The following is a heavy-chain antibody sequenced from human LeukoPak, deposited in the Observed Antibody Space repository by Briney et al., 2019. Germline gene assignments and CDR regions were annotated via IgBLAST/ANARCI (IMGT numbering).Heavy chain of an antibody. D-gene: IGHD3-10*01. CDR3: ARDGPRGFGEYYFDY. J-gene: IGHJ4*02. Sequence: PGGSLRLSCAASGFTFSSYSMNWVRQAPGKGLEWVSSISSSSSYIYYADSVKGRFTISRDNAKNSLYLQMNSLRAEDTAVYYCARDGPRGFGEYYFDYWGQGTLVTVSS. V-gene: IGHV3-21*01. CDR1: GFTFSSYS. CDR2: ISSSSSYI.